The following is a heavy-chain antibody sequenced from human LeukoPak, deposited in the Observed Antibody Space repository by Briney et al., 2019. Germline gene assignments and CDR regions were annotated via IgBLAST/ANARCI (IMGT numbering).Heavy chain of an antibody. CDR2: INPSGGIT. D-gene: IGHD3-22*01. CDR1: GYIFTNYY. J-gene: IGHJ3*02. V-gene: IGHV1-46*01. Sequence: ASVKASCKASGYIFTNYYMYWVRQAPGQGLEWMGIINPSGGITSYAQKFQGRVTMTRDTSTSTAYMELSSLRSEDTAVYYCARAPGYYYDSSGYSDAFDIWGQGTMVTVSS. CDR3: ARAPGYYYDSSGYSDAFDI.